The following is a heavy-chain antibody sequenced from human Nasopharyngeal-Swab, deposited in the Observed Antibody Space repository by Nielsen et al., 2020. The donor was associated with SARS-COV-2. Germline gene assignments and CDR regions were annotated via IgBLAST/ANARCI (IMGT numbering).Heavy chain of an antibody. D-gene: IGHD5-12*01. CDR1: GFSFSNSW. CDR2: INEDGSHK. CDR3: ARDLGHSGYDLYDY. Sequence: GESLKISCAASGFSFSNSWMSWVRQAPGKGLEWVANINEDGSHKNHVDSVKGRFTISRDNAKNSLYLQMNSLRAEDTAVYYCARDLGHSGYDLYDYWGQGTLVTVSS. J-gene: IGHJ4*02. V-gene: IGHV3-7*01.